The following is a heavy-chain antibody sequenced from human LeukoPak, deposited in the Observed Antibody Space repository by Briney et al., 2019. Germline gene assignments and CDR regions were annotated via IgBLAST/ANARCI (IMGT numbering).Heavy chain of an antibody. CDR1: GGSISSYY. J-gene: IGHJ4*02. D-gene: IGHD3-10*01. Sequence: PSETLSLTCTVSGGSISSYYWSWIRQPPGKGLEWIGYIYTSGSTNYNPSLKSRVTISVDTSKNQFSLKLSSVTAADTAVYYCARDSGDGYYGSGSYWYYFDYWGQGTLVTVSS. CDR2: IYTSGST. V-gene: IGHV4-4*08. CDR3: ARDSGDGYYGSGSYWYYFDY.